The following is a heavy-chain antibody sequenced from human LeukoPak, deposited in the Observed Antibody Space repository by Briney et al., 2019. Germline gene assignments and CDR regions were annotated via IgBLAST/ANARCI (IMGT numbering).Heavy chain of an antibody. V-gene: IGHV1-18*01. Sequence: ASVKVSCKASGYTFTSYGISWVRQAPGQGLEWMGWISAYNGNTNYAQKLQGRVTTTTDTSTSTAYMELRSLRSDDTAVYYCARDQVWFGATDPMDVWGQGTTVTVSS. CDR1: GYTFTSYG. CDR3: ARDQVWFGATDPMDV. D-gene: IGHD3-10*01. J-gene: IGHJ6*02. CDR2: ISAYNGNT.